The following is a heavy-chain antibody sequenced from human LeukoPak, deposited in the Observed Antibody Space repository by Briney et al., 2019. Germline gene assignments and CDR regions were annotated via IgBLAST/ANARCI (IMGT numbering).Heavy chain of an antibody. J-gene: IGHJ6*02. CDR2: ISSSSSYI. CDR1: GFTFSSYS. CDR3: AGIAAALDV. Sequence: GGSLRLSCAASGFTFSSYSMNWVRQAPGKGLEWVSSISSSSSYIYYADSVKCRFTISRDNAKNSLYLQMNSLRAEDTAVYYCAGIAAALDVWGQGTTVTVSS. D-gene: IGHD6-13*01. V-gene: IGHV3-21*01.